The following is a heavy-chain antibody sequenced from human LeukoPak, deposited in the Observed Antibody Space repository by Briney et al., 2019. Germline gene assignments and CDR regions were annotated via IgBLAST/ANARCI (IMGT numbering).Heavy chain of an antibody. D-gene: IGHD3-22*01. CDR3: VKADYYDTSNYYYRYFQY. CDR2: ISSNGGST. Sequence: GGSLRLSCAASGFTFSSYEMIWVRQAPGKGLEYVSAISSNGGSTYYADSVKGRFTISRDNSKNTLYLQMSSLRAEDTAVYYCVKADYYDTSNYYYRYFQYWGQGTLVTVSS. CDR1: GFTFSSYE. J-gene: IGHJ1*01. V-gene: IGHV3-64D*09.